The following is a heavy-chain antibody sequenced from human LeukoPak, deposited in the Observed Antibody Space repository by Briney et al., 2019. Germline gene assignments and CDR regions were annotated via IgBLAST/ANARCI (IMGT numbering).Heavy chain of an antibody. CDR1: GFTFSSYA. V-gene: IGHV3-21*01. CDR3: ARLCIVGTKSAFDI. D-gene: IGHD1-26*01. J-gene: IGHJ3*02. Sequence: GGSLRLSCAASGFTFSSYAMNWVRQAPGKGLEWISSISGSGDNTYYADSVKGRFTISRDNAKDSLYLQMNSLRAEDTAVYYCARLCIVGTKSAFDIWGQGTMVTVSS. CDR2: ISGSGDNT.